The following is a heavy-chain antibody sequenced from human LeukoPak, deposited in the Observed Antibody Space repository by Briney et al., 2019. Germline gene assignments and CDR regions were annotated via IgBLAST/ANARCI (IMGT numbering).Heavy chain of an antibody. CDR2: IKQDGSEK. J-gene: IGHJ4*02. Sequence: GGSLRLSCAASGFTFSSYWMSWVRQAPGKGLEWVANIKQDGSEKYYVDSVKGRFTISRDNAKNSLYLQMNSLRAEDTAVYFCARADDILTGYSTPFDSWGQGTLVTVSS. CDR3: ARADDILTGYSTPFDS. CDR1: GFTFSSYW. V-gene: IGHV3-7*03. D-gene: IGHD3-9*01.